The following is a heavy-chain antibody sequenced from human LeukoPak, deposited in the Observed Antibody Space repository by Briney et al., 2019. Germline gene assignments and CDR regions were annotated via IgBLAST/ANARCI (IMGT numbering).Heavy chain of an antibody. D-gene: IGHD5-12*01. Sequence: SSETLSLTCTVSGDSISSTSYYWGWIRQPPGRGLECIASIYYDGSTHYNPSLKSRVTISVDTSKNQFSLKLNSVTAADTAVYYCARGGYEDPFDYWGQGTQVAVAS. V-gene: IGHV4-39*07. CDR1: GDSISSTSYY. CDR3: ARGGYEDPFDY. J-gene: IGHJ4*02. CDR2: IYYDGST.